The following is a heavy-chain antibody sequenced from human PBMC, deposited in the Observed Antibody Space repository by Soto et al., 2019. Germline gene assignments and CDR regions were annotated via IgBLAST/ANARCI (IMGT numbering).Heavy chain of an antibody. CDR3: ARGIPGHYAFDV. CDR1: GFTFSNYW. CDR2: IKGDGSST. Sequence: EVQLVESGGGLVQPGGSLRLSCAASGFTFSNYWMHWVRQVPGKVLVWVARIKGDGSSTNSADSVKGRFTISRDNAPSTLFVQINSLTAEYTAVYSCARGIPGHYAFDVWGQGTMVTVSS. J-gene: IGHJ3*01. V-gene: IGHV3-74*01. D-gene: IGHD1-1*01.